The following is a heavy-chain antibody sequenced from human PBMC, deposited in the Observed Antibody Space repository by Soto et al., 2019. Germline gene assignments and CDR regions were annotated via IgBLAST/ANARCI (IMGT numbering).Heavy chain of an antibody. CDR1: GLTLSDYA. CDR2: ISGSGDTT. V-gene: IGHV3-23*01. J-gene: IGHJ6*02. CDR3: AKRYCSGGKCHLPVYYGMDV. D-gene: IGHD2-15*01. Sequence: PGGSLRLSCAASGLTLSDYAMTWVRQGPGKGLEWVSAISGSGDTTYYTDSVKGRFTISRDNSKNTLYLQMNSLRAEDTAVYYCAKRYCSGGKCHLPVYYGMDVWGQGSTVTVSS.